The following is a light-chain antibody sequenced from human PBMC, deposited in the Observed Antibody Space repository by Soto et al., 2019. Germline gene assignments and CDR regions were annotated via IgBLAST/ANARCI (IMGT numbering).Light chain of an antibody. CDR3: QKYNNWPPT. CDR1: QSVSSN. CDR2: GAS. Sequence: EIVMTPSPATLSVSPGERATLSCRASQSVSSNLAWYQQKPGQAPRLLIYGASTRATGIPARFSGSGSGTEFTLTISSLQSEDFAVYYCQKYNNWPPTFGQGTKV. V-gene: IGKV3-15*01. J-gene: IGKJ1*01.